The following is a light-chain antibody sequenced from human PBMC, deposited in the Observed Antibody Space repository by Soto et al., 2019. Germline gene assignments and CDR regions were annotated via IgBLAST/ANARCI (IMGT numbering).Light chain of an antibody. J-gene: IGKJ2*01. Sequence: DIQMTQSPSTLSASVGDRVTITCRASQSISSWLAWYQQKPGKAPKLLIYKASSLESGVPSRFSGSGSGTEFTLTTISLQPDDFATYYCQQYNSYSGYTFGQGTKLEIK. CDR2: KAS. CDR1: QSISSW. CDR3: QQYNSYSGYT. V-gene: IGKV1-5*03.